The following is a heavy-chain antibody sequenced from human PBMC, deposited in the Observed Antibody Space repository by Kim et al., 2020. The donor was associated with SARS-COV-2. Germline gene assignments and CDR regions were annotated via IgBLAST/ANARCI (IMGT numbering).Heavy chain of an antibody. Sequence: RYSPSFQGKVTISADKSISTAYLQWSSLKASDTAMYYCARLTRSSWRSFDYWGQGTLVTVSS. CDR3: ARLTRSSWRSFDY. V-gene: IGHV5-51*01. D-gene: IGHD6-13*01. J-gene: IGHJ4*02.